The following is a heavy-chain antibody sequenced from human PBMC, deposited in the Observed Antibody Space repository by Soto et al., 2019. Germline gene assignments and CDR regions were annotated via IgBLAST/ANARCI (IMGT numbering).Heavy chain of an antibody. V-gene: IGHV4-31*01. CDR3: ARATESHYFDY. CDR1: GASITSSGYY. CDR2: IYYRGTT. J-gene: IGHJ4*02. Sequence: SETLSLTCTLSGASITSSGYYWSWIRLHPGEGLEWIGYIYYRGTTYYNPSLKIPVTISTDTSKKEFSLTLTSVTAADTAVYYCARATESHYFDYWGRGILVTVS.